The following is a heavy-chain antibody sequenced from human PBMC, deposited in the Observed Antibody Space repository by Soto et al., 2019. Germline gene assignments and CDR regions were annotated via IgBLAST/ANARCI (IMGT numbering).Heavy chain of an antibody. J-gene: IGHJ4*02. CDR2: IYYSGST. CDR3: ARIGFPWNYVAYFDY. CDR1: GGSISSYY. Sequence: SETLSLTCTVSGGSISSYYWSWIRQPPGKGLEWIGYIYYSGSTNYNPSLKSRVTISVDTSKNQFSLKLSSVTAADTAVYYCARIGFPWNYVAYFDYWGQGTLVTVSS. D-gene: IGHD1-7*01. V-gene: IGHV4-59*01.